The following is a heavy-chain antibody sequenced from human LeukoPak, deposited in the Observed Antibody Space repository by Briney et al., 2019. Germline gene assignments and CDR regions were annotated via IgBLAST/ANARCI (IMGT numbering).Heavy chain of an antibody. J-gene: IGHJ3*02. D-gene: IGHD4/OR15-4a*01. V-gene: IGHV3-23*01. CDR3: AKIMLTMGDAFDI. Sequence: GGSLRLSCAASGFTFSTYGMSWVRQAPGKGLEWVSAISGSSDATFYADSVKGRFTVSRDNSKNTLYLQMNSLRAEDTAVYYCAKIMLTMGDAFDIWGQGTMVTVSS. CDR2: ISGSSDAT. CDR1: GFTFSTYG.